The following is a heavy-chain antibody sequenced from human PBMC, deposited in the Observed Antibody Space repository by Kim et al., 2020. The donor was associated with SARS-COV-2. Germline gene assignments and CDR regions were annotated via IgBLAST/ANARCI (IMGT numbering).Heavy chain of an antibody. J-gene: IGHJ4*02. D-gene: IGHD3-10*01. CDR3: ARLIRGVATGDY. Sequence: GGSLRLSCAASGFIFSDHSMDWVRQAPGKGLEWVGRSKNKANSYTTEYAASVRGRFTISREDSKNSLYLQMNSLKSDDTAVYYCARLIRGVATGDYWGQG. CDR2: SKNKANSYTT. CDR1: GFIFSDHS. V-gene: IGHV3-72*01.